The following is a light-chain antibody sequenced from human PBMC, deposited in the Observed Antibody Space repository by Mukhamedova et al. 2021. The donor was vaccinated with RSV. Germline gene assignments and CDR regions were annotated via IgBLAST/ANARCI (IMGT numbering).Light chain of an antibody. J-gene: IGKJ3*01. Sequence: SSYLAWYQQKPRKVPQLLIYAASTLQSGVSSRFSGSGSGTDFTLTICNLLPEDVALYYCQQYYSTPFTFGPGTKVDIK. V-gene: IGKV1-27*01. CDR1: SSY. CDR2: AAS. CDR3: QQYYSTPFT.